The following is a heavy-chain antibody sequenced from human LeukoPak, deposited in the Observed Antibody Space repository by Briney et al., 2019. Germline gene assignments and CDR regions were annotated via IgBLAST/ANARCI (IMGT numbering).Heavy chain of an antibody. CDR2: VYYSGST. J-gene: IGHJ4*02. CDR1: GCSISNYY. V-gene: IGHV4-59*01. CDR3: ARRLEMAAMSHFDY. D-gene: IGHD5-24*01. Sequence: PSETLSLTCTVSGCSISNYYWSWIRQSPGKGLVWIGYVYYSGSTNYNPSLKSRVTISVDTSKNQFSLKLSSVTAADTAVYFCARRLEMAAMSHFDYWGQGTLITVSS.